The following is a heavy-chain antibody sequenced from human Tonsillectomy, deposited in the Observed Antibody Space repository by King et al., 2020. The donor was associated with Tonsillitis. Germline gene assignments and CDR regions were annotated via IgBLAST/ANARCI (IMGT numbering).Heavy chain of an antibody. J-gene: IGHJ3*02. Sequence: VQLVESGGGLVQPGGSLRLSCAASGLTFSSYWMHWVRQAPGKGLVWVSRIKRDGSSTNYADSVKGRFTISRDNAKNTLYLQMNSLRVDDTAVYYCARNYYYGSGSYYGLSDAFDIWGQGTMVIVSS. D-gene: IGHD3-10*01. V-gene: IGHV3-74*02. CDR3: ARNYYYGSGSYYGLSDAFDI. CDR1: GLTFSSYW. CDR2: IKRDGSST.